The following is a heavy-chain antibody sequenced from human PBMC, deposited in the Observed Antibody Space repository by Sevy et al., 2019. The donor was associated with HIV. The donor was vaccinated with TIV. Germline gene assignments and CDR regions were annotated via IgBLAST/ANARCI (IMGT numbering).Heavy chain of an antibody. D-gene: IGHD5-12*01. V-gene: IGHV1-69*13. Sequence: ASVKVSCKASGGTFSSYAISWVRQAPGQGLEWMGGIIPIFGTANYAQKFQGRVTITADESTSTAYMELSSLRSEDTAVYDCARETEIKMATIYYYGMDVWGQGTTVTVSS. CDR3: ARETEIKMATIYYYGMDV. CDR1: GGTFSSYA. J-gene: IGHJ6*02. CDR2: IIPIFGTA.